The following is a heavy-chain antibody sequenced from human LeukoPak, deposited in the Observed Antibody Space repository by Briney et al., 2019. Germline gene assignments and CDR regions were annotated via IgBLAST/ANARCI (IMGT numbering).Heavy chain of an antibody. Sequence: GESLKISCKGSGYSFTTYWIGWVRQMPGKGLEWMGIIYPGDSDTRYNPSFQGQVTISADKSISTAYLQWSSLKASDTAIYYCAGRVAQTEEFDPWGQGTLVTVSS. J-gene: IGHJ5*02. CDR1: GYSFTTYW. V-gene: IGHV5-51*01. CDR2: IYPGDSDT. D-gene: IGHD5-12*01. CDR3: AGRVAQTEEFDP.